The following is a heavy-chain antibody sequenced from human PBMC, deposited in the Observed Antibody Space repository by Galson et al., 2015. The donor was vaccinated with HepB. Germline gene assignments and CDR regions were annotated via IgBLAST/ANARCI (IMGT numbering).Heavy chain of an antibody. CDR2: FYYTGNT. Sequence: TLSLTCTVSGGSISSSSYYWGWLRQPPGKGLEWIGSFYYTGNTHYNPSLKSRVTISGDTSKNQFSLKLNSVTAADTAVYYCARQAAGFNWYFDLWGRGTLVTVSS. D-gene: IGHD6-13*01. CDR1: GGSISSSSYY. J-gene: IGHJ2*01. CDR3: ARQAAGFNWYFDL. V-gene: IGHV4-39*01.